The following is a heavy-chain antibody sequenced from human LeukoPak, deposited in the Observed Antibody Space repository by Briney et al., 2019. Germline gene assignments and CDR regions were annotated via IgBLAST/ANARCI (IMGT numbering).Heavy chain of an antibody. CDR3: AKDMFLIAAAIDY. Sequence: SGGSLRLSCAVSGFTVSNNYMSWVRQAPGKGLEWVSVIYTGGNTYHADSVKGRFTISRDNSKNTLYLQMNSLRAEDTAVYYCAKDMFLIAAAIDYWGQGTLVTVSS. V-gene: IGHV3-53*01. D-gene: IGHD6-13*01. CDR1: GFTVSNNY. J-gene: IGHJ4*02. CDR2: IYTGGNT.